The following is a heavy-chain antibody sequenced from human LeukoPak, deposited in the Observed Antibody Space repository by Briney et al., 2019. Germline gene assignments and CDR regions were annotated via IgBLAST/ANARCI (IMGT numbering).Heavy chain of an antibody. CDR3: ARDNSGVFDY. CDR1: GFTFSSYW. CDR2: IKQDGTEK. J-gene: IGHJ4*02. D-gene: IGHD3-3*01. Sequence: GGSLRLSCAASGFTFSSYWMSWVRQAPGRGLEWVANIKQDGTEKNYVDSVKGRFTISRDNAKISLYLQMNSLRAEDTAVYYCARDNSGVFDYWGQGTLVTVSS. V-gene: IGHV3-7*04.